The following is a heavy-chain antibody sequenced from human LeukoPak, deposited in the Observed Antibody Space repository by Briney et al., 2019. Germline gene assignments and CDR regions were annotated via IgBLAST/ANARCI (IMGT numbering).Heavy chain of an antibody. CDR2: ISFDGSNK. CDR1: GFTFSSYA. CDR3: ARGAVAGTDFDY. Sequence: PGGSLRLSCAASGFTFSSYAMHWVRQAPGKGLEWVALISFDGSNKYYADSVKGRFTISRDNAKNSLYLQMNSLRAEDMAVYYCARGAVAGTDFDYWGQGTLVTVSS. V-gene: IGHV3-30*04. J-gene: IGHJ4*02. D-gene: IGHD6-19*01.